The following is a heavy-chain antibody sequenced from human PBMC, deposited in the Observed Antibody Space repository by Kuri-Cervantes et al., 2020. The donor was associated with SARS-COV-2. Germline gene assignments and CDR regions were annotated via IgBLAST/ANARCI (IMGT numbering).Heavy chain of an antibody. Sequence: GESLKISCAASGFTFSGHWIHRVRQAPGKGLVWVSRINPDGSYTNNADSVTGRFTLSRDNAKNMLFLQMNSLRAEDTAVYYCARDYYDSSAYYELGYNWFDPWGQGTLVTVSS. J-gene: IGHJ5*02. CDR3: ARDYYDSSAYYELGYNWFDP. V-gene: IGHV3-74*01. CDR1: GFTFSGHW. CDR2: INPDGSYT. D-gene: IGHD3-22*01.